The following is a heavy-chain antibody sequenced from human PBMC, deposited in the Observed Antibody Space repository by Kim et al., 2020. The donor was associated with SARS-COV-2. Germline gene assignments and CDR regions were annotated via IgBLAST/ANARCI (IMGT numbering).Heavy chain of an antibody. D-gene: IGHD6-19*01. CDR2: IYYSGST. Sequence: SETLSLTCTVSGGSISSSYWSWIRQPPGKRLEWIGYIYYSGSTNYNPSLKSRVTISVDTSKNQFSLKLSSVTAADTAVYYCARGDSSGWYYFDYWGQGTLVTVSS. J-gene: IGHJ4*02. CDR3: ARGDSSGWYYFDY. V-gene: IGHV4-59*01. CDR1: GGSISSSY.